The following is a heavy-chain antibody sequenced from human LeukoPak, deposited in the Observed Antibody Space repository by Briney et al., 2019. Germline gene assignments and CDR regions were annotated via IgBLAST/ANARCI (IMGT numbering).Heavy chain of an antibody. CDR3: AKVSGYSSGWADY. Sequence: SGGSLRLSCAASGFTFSSYGMHWVRQVPGKGLEWVAFIRYDGSNKYYADSVKGRFTISRDNSKNTLYLQMNSLRAEDTAVYYCAKVSGYSSGWADYWGQGTLFTVSS. CDR1: GFTFSSYG. CDR2: IRYDGSNK. V-gene: IGHV3-30*02. D-gene: IGHD6-19*01. J-gene: IGHJ4*02.